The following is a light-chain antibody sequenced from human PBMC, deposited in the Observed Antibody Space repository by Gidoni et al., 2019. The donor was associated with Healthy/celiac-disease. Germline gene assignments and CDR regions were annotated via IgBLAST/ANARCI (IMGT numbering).Light chain of an antibody. CDR1: QSVSRNY. V-gene: IGKV3-20*01. CDR3: QQYGSSPYT. CDR2: GAS. J-gene: IGKJ2*01. Sequence: DIVLTQSPCTLSLSPGEIATLSCKASQSVSRNYLVWYQQTPGQAPRLLIFGASSRATGIPDRFSGSGSGTDFTLTISRLEPEDFAVYYCQQYGSSPYTFGQGTKLEIK.